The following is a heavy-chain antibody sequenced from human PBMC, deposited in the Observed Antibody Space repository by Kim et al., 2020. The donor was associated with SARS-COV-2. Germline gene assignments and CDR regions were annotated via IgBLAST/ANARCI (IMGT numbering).Heavy chain of an antibody. Sequence: SETLSLTCTVSGGSISSYYWSWIRQPPGKGLEWIGYIYYSGSTNYNPSLKSRVTISVDTSKNQFSLKLSSVTAADTAVYYCARVGVRSSSSWYPYYYYGMDVWGQGTTVAVSS. V-gene: IGHV4-59*01. CDR2: IYYSGST. CDR1: GGSISSYY. CDR3: ARVGVRSSSSWYPYYYYGMDV. D-gene: IGHD6-13*01. J-gene: IGHJ6*02.